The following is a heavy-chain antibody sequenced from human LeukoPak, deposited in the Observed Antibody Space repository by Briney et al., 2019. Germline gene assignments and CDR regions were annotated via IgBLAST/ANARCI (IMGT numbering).Heavy chain of an antibody. CDR2: ITERGST. J-gene: IGHJ5*02. V-gene: IGHV4-39*02. CDR1: GSSISSSSDY. CDR3: ARGPITEDGTFHSPNA. Sequence: SSETLSLTCSVSGSSISSSSDYWGWIRQPPGKGLEWIGEITERGSTNYNPSLKSRVTISRDTSKNHFSLKVSSVTAADTAVYYCARGPITEDGTFHSPNAWGQGNPGHRVL. D-gene: IGHD1-1*01.